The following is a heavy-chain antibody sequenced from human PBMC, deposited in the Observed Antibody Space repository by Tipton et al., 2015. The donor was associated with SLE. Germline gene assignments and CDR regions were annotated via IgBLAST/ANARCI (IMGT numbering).Heavy chain of an antibody. Sequence: TLSLTCTVSGGSISSSSYYWGWIRQPPGKGLEWIGSIYYSGSTYYNPSLKSRVTISVDTSKNQFSLKLSSVTAADTAVYYCARGGRLDPWGQGTLVTVSS. J-gene: IGHJ5*02. CDR2: IYYSGST. CDR3: ARGGRLDP. V-gene: IGHV4-39*07. D-gene: IGHD1-26*01. CDR1: GGSISSSSYY.